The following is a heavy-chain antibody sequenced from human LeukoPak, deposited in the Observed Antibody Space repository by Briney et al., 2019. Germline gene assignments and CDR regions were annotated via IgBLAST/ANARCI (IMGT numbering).Heavy chain of an antibody. Sequence: SVKVSCKASGGTFSSYAISWVRQAPGQGLEWVGGIIPIFGTANYAQKFQGRVTITADESTSTAYMELSSLRSEDTAVYYCARGVYGGSYYEDNWFDPWGQGTLVTVSS. D-gene: IGHD1-26*01. J-gene: IGHJ5*02. CDR1: GGTFSSYA. V-gene: IGHV1-69*13. CDR2: IIPIFGTA. CDR3: ARGVYGGSYYEDNWFDP.